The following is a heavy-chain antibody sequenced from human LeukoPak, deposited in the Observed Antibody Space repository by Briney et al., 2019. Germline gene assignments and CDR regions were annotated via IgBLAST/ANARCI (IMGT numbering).Heavy chain of an antibody. CDR3: GRDSAMWLLADYYYYYGMDV. J-gene: IGHJ6*02. CDR2: TSAYNGNT. CDR1: GYTFTSYG. Sequence: ASVKVSCKASGYTFTSYGISWVREAPGQGLEWMGWTSAYNGNTNYAHKLQGRVTMTTDTSTSTAYMALKSLRSEDAGVLFCGRDSAMWLLADYYYYYGMDVWGQGTTVTVSS. V-gene: IGHV1-18*01. D-gene: IGHD5-12*01.